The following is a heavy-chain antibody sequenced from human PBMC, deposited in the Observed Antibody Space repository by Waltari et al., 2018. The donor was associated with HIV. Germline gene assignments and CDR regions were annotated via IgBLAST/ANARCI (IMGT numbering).Heavy chain of an antibody. Sequence: QVQLQQWGAGLLKPSETLSLTCAVYGGSFSGYYWSWIRQPPGKGLEWIGEINHSGSTNYNPSLKSRVTISVDTSKNQFSLKLSSVTAADTAVYYCARGPIVVVPAARRYGMDVWGQGTTVTVSS. J-gene: IGHJ6*02. D-gene: IGHD2-2*01. CDR2: INHSGST. CDR1: GGSFSGYY. CDR3: ARGPIVVVPAARRYGMDV. V-gene: IGHV4-34*01.